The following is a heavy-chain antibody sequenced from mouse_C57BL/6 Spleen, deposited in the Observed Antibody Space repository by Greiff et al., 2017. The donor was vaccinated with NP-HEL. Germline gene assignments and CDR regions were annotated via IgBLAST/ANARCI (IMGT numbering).Heavy chain of an antibody. CDR2: ISSGSSTI. Sequence: VQLVESGGGLVKPGGSLKLSCAASGFTFSDYGMHWVRQAPEKGLEWVAYISSGSSTIYYADTVKGRFTISRDNAKNTLFLQMTSLRSEDTAMYYCARDYGSSYVLDYWGQGTTLTVSS. CDR3: ARDYGSSYVLDY. D-gene: IGHD1-1*01. J-gene: IGHJ2*01. CDR1: GFTFSDYG. V-gene: IGHV5-17*01.